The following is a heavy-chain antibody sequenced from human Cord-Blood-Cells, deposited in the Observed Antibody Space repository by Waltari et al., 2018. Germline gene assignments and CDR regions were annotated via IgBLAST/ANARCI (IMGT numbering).Heavy chain of an antibody. D-gene: IGHD6-25*01. CDR1: GFTFSSFS. V-gene: IGHV3-48*02. Sequence: EVQLVESGGGLVQPGGSLRLSCAASGFTFSSFSMNWLRQAPGKGLEWVSYISSSSSTKYYADPVKGRFTLTEDNASSSLYMQMNSLRDEDTAVYYCAREDSIAASFYYWGQGTLVTVSS. J-gene: IGHJ4*02. CDR3: AREDSIAASFYY. CDR2: ISSSSSTK.